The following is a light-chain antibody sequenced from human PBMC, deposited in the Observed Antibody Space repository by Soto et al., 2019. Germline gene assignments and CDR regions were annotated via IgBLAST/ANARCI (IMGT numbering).Light chain of an antibody. Sequence: DIEMTQSPSTVSASVGDRVTITCRASRSISSWLAWYQQKPGKAPKLLIYKASTLESGVPSRFSGSGSGTEFTRTISSVQPDDFATYSCQQYNSIPLTFGGGTKVEIK. CDR3: QQYNSIPLT. CDR2: KAS. J-gene: IGKJ4*01. CDR1: RSISSW. V-gene: IGKV1-5*03.